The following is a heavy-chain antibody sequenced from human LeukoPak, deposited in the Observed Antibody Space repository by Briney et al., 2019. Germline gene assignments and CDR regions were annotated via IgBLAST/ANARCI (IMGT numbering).Heavy chain of an antibody. V-gene: IGHV3-11*01. CDR2: ISNGGRSI. CDR1: GFAFRDHY. CDR3: AREHDSAYDY. D-gene: IGHD5-12*01. J-gene: IGHJ4*02. Sequence: GGSLRLSCAASGFAFRDHYMSWIRQAPGKGLEWVSYISNGGRSINYSDSVKGRFTISRDNAKSSLYLQMNNLRAEDTAMYYCAREHDSAYDYWGQGILVTVSS.